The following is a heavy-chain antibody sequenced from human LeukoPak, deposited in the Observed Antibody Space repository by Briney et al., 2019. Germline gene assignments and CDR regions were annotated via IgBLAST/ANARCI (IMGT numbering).Heavy chain of an antibody. CDR2: IKHDGSET. J-gene: IGHJ6*02. Sequence: GGSLRLSCATSGFTFSSIWMSWVRQAPGKGLEWVANIKHDGSETNYVDSVKGRFTVSRDNAKNSLHLQMNSLRVEDTAVYYCAKNGGPHGMDVWGQGTTVTVSS. D-gene: IGHD3-16*01. CDR3: AKNGGPHGMDV. V-gene: IGHV3-7*02. CDR1: GFTFSSIW.